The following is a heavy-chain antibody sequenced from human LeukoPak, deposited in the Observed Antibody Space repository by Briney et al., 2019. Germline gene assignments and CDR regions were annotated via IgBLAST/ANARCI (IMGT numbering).Heavy chain of an antibody. CDR3: ARDRTLWFGESHFEDY. CDR1: GFTFDSYN. V-gene: IGHV3-21*01. D-gene: IGHD3-10*01. CDR2: ISSSSNYI. J-gene: IGHJ4*02. Sequence: GGSLRLSCAASGFTFDSYNMNWVRQAPGKGLEWVSSISSSSNYIYYADSVKGRFTISRDNAKNSLYLQMNSLRAEDTAVYYCARDRTLWFGESHFEDYWGQGTLVTVSS.